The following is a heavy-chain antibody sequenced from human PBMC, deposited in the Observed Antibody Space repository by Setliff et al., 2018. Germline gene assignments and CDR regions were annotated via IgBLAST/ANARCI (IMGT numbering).Heavy chain of an antibody. CDR3: AAAPAGSDVFDM. Sequence: GGSLRLSCEASGFTFSVSAMYWVRQASGKGLEWVGRIRSKSDSYATIYAASVRGRFTISRDDSKNTAYLQMNSLKTEDTAVYYCAAAPAGSDVFDMWGQGTMVTVSS. CDR2: IRSKSDSYAT. CDR1: GFTFSVSA. V-gene: IGHV3-73*01. J-gene: IGHJ3*02. D-gene: IGHD6-13*01.